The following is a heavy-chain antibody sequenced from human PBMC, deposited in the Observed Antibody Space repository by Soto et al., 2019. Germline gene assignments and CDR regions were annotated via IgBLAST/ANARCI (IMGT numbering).Heavy chain of an antibody. J-gene: IGHJ4*02. CDR1: GFTFSIYS. Sequence: EVQLLESGGGLVQPGGSLRLSCAASGFTFSIYSMTWVRQAPGKGLEWVSSISGRDGTISYADSAKGRFTISRDNSKDTLDLQINSLRAEDTAAYYCAKTATYGSGIYRSFEDWGQGTLVTVS. V-gene: IGHV3-23*01. D-gene: IGHD3-10*01. CDR2: ISGRDGTI. CDR3: AKTATYGSGIYRSFED.